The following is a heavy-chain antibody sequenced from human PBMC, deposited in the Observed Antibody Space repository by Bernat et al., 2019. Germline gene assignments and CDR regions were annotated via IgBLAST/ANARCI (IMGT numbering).Heavy chain of an antibody. V-gene: IGHV3-66*01. CDR1: GFTVSSNY. CDR2: IYSGGST. D-gene: IGHD3-22*01. Sequence: EVQLVESGGGLVQPGGSLRLSCAASGFTVSSNYMSWVRQAPGKGLEWVSVIYSGGSTYYANSGKGRFTISRDNSKNTLYLQMNSLRSEDTAVYYCARVRNVHYYDSSVPRCQQTSSYWYFDLGGRGTLVTVSS. CDR3: ARVRNVHYYDSSVPRCQQTSSYWYFDL. J-gene: IGHJ2*01.